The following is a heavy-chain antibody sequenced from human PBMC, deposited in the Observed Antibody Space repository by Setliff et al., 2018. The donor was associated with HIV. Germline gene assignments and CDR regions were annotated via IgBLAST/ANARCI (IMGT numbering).Heavy chain of an antibody. D-gene: IGHD3-10*01. V-gene: IGHV4-61*09. CDR1: GGSISSNNYF. CDR2: IYPSGST. Sequence: SETLSLTCTVSGGSISSNNYFWSWIRQPAGKGQEWIGHIYPSGSTNYNPSLKSRVTISVDTSKNQFSLNLSSVTAADTAVYYCASRAGGDFWGQGTMVTVSS. CDR3: ASRAGGDF. J-gene: IGHJ3*01.